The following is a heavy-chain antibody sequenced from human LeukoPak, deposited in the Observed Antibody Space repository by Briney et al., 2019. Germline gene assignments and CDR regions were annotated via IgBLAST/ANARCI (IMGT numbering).Heavy chain of an antibody. CDR1: GFTFSSYS. CDR2: ISSSSSYI. J-gene: IGHJ6*02. V-gene: IGHV3-21*01. Sequence: PGGSLRLSCAASGFTFSSYSMNWVRQAPGKGLEWVSSISSSSSYIYYADSVKGRFTISRDNAKNSLYLQMNSLRAEDTAVYYCGRDYSSGGGGKGKHSYYGMDVWGQGTTVTVSS. CDR3: GRDYSSGGGGKGKHSYYGMDV. D-gene: IGHD6-25*01.